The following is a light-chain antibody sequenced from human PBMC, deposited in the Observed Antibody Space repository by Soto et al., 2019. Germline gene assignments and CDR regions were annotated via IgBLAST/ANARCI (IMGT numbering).Light chain of an antibody. CDR1: QGISSW. CDR3: QHYNTYPWP. CDR2: KAS. V-gene: IGKV1-5*03. Sequence: DIQMTQSPSSVSASVGDRVTITCRASQGISSWLAWYQQKPGKAPNLLIHKASHLESGVPSRFSGSGSGTEFTLTITTLQPGDFATYYCQHYNTYPWPFGQGTKVDIK. J-gene: IGKJ1*01.